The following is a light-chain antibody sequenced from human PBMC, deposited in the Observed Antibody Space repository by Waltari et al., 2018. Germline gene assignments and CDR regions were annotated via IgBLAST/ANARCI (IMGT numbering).Light chain of an antibody. V-gene: IGKV1-12*01. CDR3: QEANSFPLT. CDR1: LGIRSC. J-gene: IGKJ4*01. Sequence: DIQMTQSPTSVSASVGDRVTITCRAGLGIRSCLAWYQQKPGRAPKLLIYAASSLQGGVPSRFSGSGSGTEFTLTISSLQPEAVATYYCQEANSFPLTFGGGTRVEI. CDR2: AAS.